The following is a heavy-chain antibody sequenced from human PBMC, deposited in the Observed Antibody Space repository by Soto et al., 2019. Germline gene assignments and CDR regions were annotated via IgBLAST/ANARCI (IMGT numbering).Heavy chain of an antibody. CDR1: GGSISSGGYY. Sequence: SETLSLTCTVSGGSISSGGYYWSWIRQHPGKGLEWIGYIYYSGSTYYNPSLKSRVTISVDTSKNQFSLKLSSVTAADTAVYYCAGSSSSSLDYWGQGTLVTVSS. CDR2: IYYSGST. V-gene: IGHV4-31*03. CDR3: AGSSSSSLDY. D-gene: IGHD6-6*01. J-gene: IGHJ4*02.